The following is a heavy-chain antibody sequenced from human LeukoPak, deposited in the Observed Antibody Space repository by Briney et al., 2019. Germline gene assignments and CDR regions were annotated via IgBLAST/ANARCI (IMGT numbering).Heavy chain of an antibody. J-gene: IGHJ4*02. D-gene: IGHD3-10*01. CDR3: AKDYYGSGSYYVRTNFDY. CDR2: ISGSGSST. CDR1: GFTFSSYA. Sequence: PGGSLRLSCAASGFTFSSYAMSWVRQAPGKGLEWVSAISGSGSSTYYADSVKGRFTISRDNSKNTLHLQMNSLRAEDTAVHYCAKDYYGSGSYYVRTNFDYWGQGTLVTVSS. V-gene: IGHV3-23*01.